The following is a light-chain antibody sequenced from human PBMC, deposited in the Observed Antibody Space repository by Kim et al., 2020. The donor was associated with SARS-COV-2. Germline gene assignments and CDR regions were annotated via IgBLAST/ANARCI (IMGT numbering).Light chain of an antibody. CDR1: QSISGD. V-gene: IGKV3-15*01. CDR2: GAS. Sequence: VSPGGRATLSCRASQSISGDLAWYQQKPGQAPRLLIYGASTRATATPASFSGSGSGSEFTLTISSLQSEDFAVYYCQQYNNWPLTFGGGTKVDIK. CDR3: QQYNNWPLT. J-gene: IGKJ4*01.